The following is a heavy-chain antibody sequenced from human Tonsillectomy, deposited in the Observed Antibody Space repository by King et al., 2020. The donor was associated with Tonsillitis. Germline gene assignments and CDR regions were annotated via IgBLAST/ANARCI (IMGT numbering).Heavy chain of an antibody. D-gene: IGHD5-18*01. CDR2: ISNDGNNK. Sequence: VQLVEDGGGVVQPGESLRLSCAASGFTFSSHAMHWVRQAPGKGLEWVAVISNDGNNKNYADSVKGRFAISRDNSKNILHLQMNSLRGDDAAVYYCARSSGSPAMAEPDDYWGPGTLVTVSS. J-gene: IGHJ4*02. V-gene: IGHV3-30*09. CDR3: ARSSGSPAMAEPDDY. CDR1: GFTFSSHA.